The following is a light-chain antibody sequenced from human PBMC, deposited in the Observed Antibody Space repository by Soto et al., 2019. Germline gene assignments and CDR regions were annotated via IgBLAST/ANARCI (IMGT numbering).Light chain of an antibody. J-gene: IGLJ1*01. Sequence: QSALTQPASVSGSPGQSITISCTGTSSDVGSYNLVSWYQQHPGKAPKLMIYEGSKRHSGVCNRFSGSKSGNTASLTISGLQAEDEADYYCCSYAGSSSYVFGTGTKLTVL. CDR2: EGS. V-gene: IGLV2-23*01. CDR1: SSDVGSYNL. CDR3: CSYAGSSSYV.